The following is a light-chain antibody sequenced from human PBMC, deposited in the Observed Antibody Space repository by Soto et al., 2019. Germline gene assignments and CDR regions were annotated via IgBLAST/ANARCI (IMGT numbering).Light chain of an antibody. CDR2: DNN. J-gene: IGLJ1*01. CDR3: GTWDSSLSAGGV. CDR1: SSNVGSNT. Sequence: QSVLTQPPSASGAPGQRVTISCSGSSSNVGSNTVNWYQHKIGPGTAPKLLIYDNNKRPSGIPDRFSGSKSGTSATLGITGLQTGDEADYYCGTWDSSLSAGGVFGTGTKVTVL. V-gene: IGLV1-51*01.